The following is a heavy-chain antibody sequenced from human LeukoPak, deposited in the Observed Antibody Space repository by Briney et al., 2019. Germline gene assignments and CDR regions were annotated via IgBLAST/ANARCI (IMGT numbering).Heavy chain of an antibody. V-gene: IGHV3-23*01. CDR2: ISAEGGST. Sequence: GASLRLSCAASGFTFSNSAMSWVRQAPGKGLKWVSLISAEGGSTYYADSVKGRFTISRDNSKNTLYLQMNSLRAEDTAVYYCARDHDSVGYYGLRGRDYWGQGTLVSVSS. J-gene: IGHJ4*02. CDR3: ARDHDSVGYYGLRGRDY. CDR1: GFTFSNSA. D-gene: IGHD3-22*01.